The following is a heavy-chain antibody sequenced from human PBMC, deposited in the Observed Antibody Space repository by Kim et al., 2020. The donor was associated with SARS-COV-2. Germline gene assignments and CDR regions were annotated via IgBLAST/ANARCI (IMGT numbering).Heavy chain of an antibody. CDR3: ATGFRHTYYYAM. V-gene: IGHV4-59*13. J-gene: IGHJ6*01. CDR1: GGSFSGGS. CDR2: VCDNGGSS. D-gene: IGHD3-10*01. Sequence: SETLSLTCNVSGGSFSGGSCCWVRQPQGPGLGWMWFVCDNGGSSKYNPSLLSRGAILCDTTKNHLFLMLRSVIAAATAAFYCATGFRHTYYYAM.